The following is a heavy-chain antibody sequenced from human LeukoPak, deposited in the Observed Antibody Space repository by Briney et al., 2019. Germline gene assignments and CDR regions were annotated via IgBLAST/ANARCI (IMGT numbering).Heavy chain of an antibody. CDR3: AXXXXVGREGGPADAFDI. D-gene: IGHD1-26*01. CDR1: GGTFSSYA. J-gene: IGHJ3*02. Sequence: ASVKVSCKASGGTFSSYAISWVRQAPGQGLEWMGWISAYNGNTNYAQKLQGRVTMTTDTSTSTAYMELRSLRSDDTAVYYCAXXXXVGREGGPADAFDIWGQGTMVTVSS. V-gene: IGHV1-18*01. CDR2: ISAYNGNT.